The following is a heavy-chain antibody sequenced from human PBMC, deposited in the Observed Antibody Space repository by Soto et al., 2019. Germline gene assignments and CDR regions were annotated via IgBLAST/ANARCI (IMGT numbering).Heavy chain of an antibody. D-gene: IGHD3-22*01. CDR2: MNPNSGNT. CDR3: ARGTDYYDSSGYAFDI. Sequence: QVQLVQSGAEVKKPGASVKVSCKASGYTFTSYDINWVRQATGQGLEWMGWMNPNSGNTGYAQKFQGRVTMTRNTGIXXAYRELSSLRSEDTAVYYCARGTDYYDSSGYAFDIWGQGTMVTVSS. V-gene: IGHV1-8*01. J-gene: IGHJ3*02. CDR1: GYTFTSYD.